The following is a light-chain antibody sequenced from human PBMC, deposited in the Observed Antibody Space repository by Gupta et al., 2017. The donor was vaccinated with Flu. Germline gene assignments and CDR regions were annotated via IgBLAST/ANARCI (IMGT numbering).Light chain of an antibody. J-gene: IGLJ2*01. Sequence: SYELIQPPSVSVSPGQTATITCSGHKLGNKFVSWYQQRPGQSPVLVISQDMNRPSGIPARLSGANSGNTATLTISGTQAMDEADYYCQAWDSSTHVVFGGGTRLTVL. CDR3: QAWDSSTHVV. CDR2: QDM. V-gene: IGLV3-1*01. CDR1: KLGNKF.